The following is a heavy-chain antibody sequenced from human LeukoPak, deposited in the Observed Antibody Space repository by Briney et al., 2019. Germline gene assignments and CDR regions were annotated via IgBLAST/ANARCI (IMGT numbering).Heavy chain of an antibody. V-gene: IGHV3-64*01. D-gene: IGHD4-17*01. CDR3: VRNHDDYGDYGYYYYYYMDV. Sequence: GGSLRLSCAASGFTFSSYAMHWVRQAPGKGLEYVSAISSSGGSTYYANSVKGRFTISRDNSKNTLYLQMGSLRAEDMAVYYCVRNHDDYGDYGYYYYYYMDVWGKGTTVTISS. CDR2: ISSSGGST. CDR1: GFTFSSYA. J-gene: IGHJ6*03.